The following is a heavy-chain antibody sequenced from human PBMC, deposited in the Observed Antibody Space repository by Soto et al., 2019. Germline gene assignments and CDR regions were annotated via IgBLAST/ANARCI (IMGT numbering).Heavy chain of an antibody. Sequence: GASVKVSCKASGFTFPSSAVQWVRQARGQRLEWIGWIVVGSGNTNSAQKFQERVTFTRDMSTSTVYMELSSLKFEDTAVYYCANMGRITMVRGVITYWGQGTLVTVSS. CDR2: IVVGSGNT. CDR3: ANMGRITMVRGVITY. CDR1: GFTFPSSA. D-gene: IGHD3-10*01. V-gene: IGHV1-58*01. J-gene: IGHJ4*02.